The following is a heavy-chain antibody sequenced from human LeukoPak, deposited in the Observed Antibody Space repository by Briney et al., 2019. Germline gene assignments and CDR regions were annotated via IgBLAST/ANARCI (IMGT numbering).Heavy chain of an antibody. Sequence: ASVKVSCKASGYTFTNYGVNWVRQAPGEGLEWMGWINTNSGDPTYAQGFAGRFVFSLDTSVSTAYLQISSLRAEDTAVYYCARFRPHGYYDTFDIWGQGTMVTVS. CDR3: ARFRPHGYYDTFDI. CDR2: INTNSGDP. D-gene: IGHD5-18*01. V-gene: IGHV7-4-1*02. CDR1: GYTFTNYG. J-gene: IGHJ3*02.